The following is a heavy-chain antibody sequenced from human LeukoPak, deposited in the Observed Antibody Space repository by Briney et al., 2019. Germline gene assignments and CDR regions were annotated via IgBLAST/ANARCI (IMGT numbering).Heavy chain of an antibody. V-gene: IGHV4-59*12. CDR1: GGSISSYY. CDR2: IYYSGST. CDR3: ARDYGYGMDV. J-gene: IGHJ6*02. D-gene: IGHD3-16*01. Sequence: SETLSLTCTVSGGSISSYYWSWIRQPPGKGLEWIGYIYYSGSTNYNPSLKSRVTMSVDTSKNQFSLKLSSVTAADTAVYYCARDYGYGMDVWGQGTTVTVSS.